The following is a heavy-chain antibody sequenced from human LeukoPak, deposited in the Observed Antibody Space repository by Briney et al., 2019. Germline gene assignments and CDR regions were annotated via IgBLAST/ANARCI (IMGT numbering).Heavy chain of an antibody. Sequence: PGGSLRLSCAASGFTFSSYWMHWVRQGPGKGLVWVSRISTDGSSTDYADSVKGRFTISRDNAKNSLYLQMNSLRAEDTAVYYCARGYSSSARGYFDYWGQGTLVTVSS. CDR1: GFTFSSYW. CDR3: ARGYSSSARGYFDY. J-gene: IGHJ4*02. D-gene: IGHD6-6*01. CDR2: ISTDGSST. V-gene: IGHV3-74*01.